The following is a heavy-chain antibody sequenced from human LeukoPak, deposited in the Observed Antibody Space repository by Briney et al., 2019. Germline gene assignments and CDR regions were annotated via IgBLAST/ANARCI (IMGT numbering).Heavy chain of an antibody. J-gene: IGHJ4*02. V-gene: IGHV3-73*01. CDR2: IRSKANSYAT. CDR1: GFTFSGSA. D-gene: IGHD6-6*01. Sequence: GGSLRLSCAVSGFTFSGSAMHWVRQASGKGLEWVGRIRSKANSYATAYAASVKGRFTISRDDSKNTAYLQMNSLKTEDTAVYYCTRLSSSSTGGFDYWGQETLVTISS. CDR3: TRLSSSSTGGFDY.